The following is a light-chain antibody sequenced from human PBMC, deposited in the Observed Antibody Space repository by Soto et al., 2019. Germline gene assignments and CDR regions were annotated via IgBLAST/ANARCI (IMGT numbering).Light chain of an antibody. CDR1: QDISNY. Sequence: AIRMTQSPSSLSASPGDRVTITCRASQDISNYLNWYQQKPGKAPKLLIYEASNLETGVPSRFGGSGSGTEFTLIISSLQPDDFATYYCQQYDSYPWTFGQGTKVDI. CDR2: EAS. V-gene: IGKV1-8*01. J-gene: IGKJ1*01. CDR3: QQYDSYPWT.